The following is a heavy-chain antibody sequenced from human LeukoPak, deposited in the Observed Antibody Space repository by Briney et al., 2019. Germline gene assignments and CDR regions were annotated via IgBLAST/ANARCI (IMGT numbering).Heavy chain of an antibody. J-gene: IGHJ4*02. CDR1: GFTFSSYG. D-gene: IGHD6-19*01. Sequence: PGRSLRLSCAASGFTFSSYGMHWVRQAPGKGLEWVAVIWYDGSNKYYADSVKGRFTISRDNSKNTLYLQMNSLRAEDTAVYYCARGAGIAVAGIGDYFDYWGQGTLVTVSP. CDR2: IWYDGSNK. V-gene: IGHV3-33*01. CDR3: ARGAGIAVAGIGDYFDY.